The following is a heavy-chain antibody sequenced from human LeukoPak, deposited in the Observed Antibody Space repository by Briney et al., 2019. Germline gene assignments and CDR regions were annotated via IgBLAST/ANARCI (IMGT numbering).Heavy chain of an antibody. J-gene: IGHJ4*02. CDR3: ARVYFGVVREPFDY. D-gene: IGHD3-3*01. CDR1: GFTFSSYW. CDR2: IKQDGSEK. V-gene: IGHV3-7*01. Sequence: GGSLRLSCAASGFTFSSYWMSWVRQPPGKGLEWVANIKQDGSEKYYMDSLNGRFTISRDNPKNSQYLQMNSLRAEDTAVYYCARVYFGVVREPFDYWGQGTLVTVSS.